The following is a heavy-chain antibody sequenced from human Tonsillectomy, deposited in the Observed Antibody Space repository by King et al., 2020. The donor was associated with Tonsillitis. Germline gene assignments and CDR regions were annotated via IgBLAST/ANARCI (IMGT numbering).Heavy chain of an antibody. V-gene: IGHV4-59*01. CDR3: ASSHYCTGGSCFPLMTFDL. D-gene: IGHD2-8*02. CDR2: IHYSGST. Sequence: VQLVESGPGLVKASETLSLTCTVSGGSMSNYYWNWIRQPPGKGLEWIGHIHYSGSTDYNASLKGRVTISVDTSKNQFSLKLTSVTAADTAIYYCASSHYCTGGSCFPLMTFDLWGQGTMVTVSS. J-gene: IGHJ3*01. CDR1: GGSMSNYY.